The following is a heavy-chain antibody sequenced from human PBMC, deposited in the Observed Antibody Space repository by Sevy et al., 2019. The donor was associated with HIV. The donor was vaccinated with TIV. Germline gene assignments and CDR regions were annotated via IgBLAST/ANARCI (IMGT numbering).Heavy chain of an antibody. CDR3: AKGVSWLVLGGYFDY. D-gene: IGHD6-19*01. Sequence: GGSLRLSCEASGFTFRSYAMSWVRQAPGKGLVWVSGIIGSGDNTYYADSVKGRFTVSRDTSKNTLYVQMNSLRAEDTAVYYCAKGVSWLVLGGYFDYWGQGTPVTVSS. CDR2: IIGSGDNT. CDR1: GFTFRSYA. J-gene: IGHJ4*02. V-gene: IGHV3-23*01.